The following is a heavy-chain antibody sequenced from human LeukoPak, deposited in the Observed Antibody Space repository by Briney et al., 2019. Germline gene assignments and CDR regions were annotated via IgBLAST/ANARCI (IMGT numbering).Heavy chain of an antibody. D-gene: IGHD2-8*01. J-gene: IGHJ4*02. Sequence: ASVKVSCEASGYTFTAYYMHWVRQAPGQGLEWMGWVNPNSGGTKYVQNFQGRVTMTRDTSISTAYMELSELRSDDTAVYYCARGPAYSQYCANGVCYFLDHWGQGALVTVSS. CDR1: GYTFTAYY. CDR2: VNPNSGGT. CDR3: ARGPAYSQYCANGVCYFLDH. V-gene: IGHV1-2*02.